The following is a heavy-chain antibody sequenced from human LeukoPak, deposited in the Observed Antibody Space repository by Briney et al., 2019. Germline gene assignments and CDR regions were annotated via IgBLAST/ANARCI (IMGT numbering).Heavy chain of an antibody. Sequence: PSETLSLTCTVSGGSISSSSFYWDWIRQPPGKGLEWIGTIFYSGSTYYNPSLKSRITISVDTSKNQFSLKLSSVTAADTAVYYCARHSRSGNSDYESAFDIWGQGTMVIVSS. J-gene: IGHJ3*02. V-gene: IGHV4-39*01. D-gene: IGHD5-12*01. CDR3: ARHSRSGNSDYESAFDI. CDR2: IFYSGST. CDR1: GGSISSSSFY.